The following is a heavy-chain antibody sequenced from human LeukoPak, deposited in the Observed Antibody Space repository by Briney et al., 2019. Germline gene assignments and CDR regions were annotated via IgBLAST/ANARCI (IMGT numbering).Heavy chain of an antibody. J-gene: IGHJ4*02. CDR1: GGTFSSYA. V-gene: IGHV1-69*06. D-gene: IGHD4-17*01. Sequence: VASVKVSCKASGGTFSSYAISWVRQAPGQGLEWMGGIIPIFGTANYAQKFQGRVTITADKSTSTAYMELSSLRSEDTAVYYCARGGGEMTTVTHFDYWGQGTLVTVSS. CDR3: ARGGGEMTTVTHFDY. CDR2: IIPIFGTA.